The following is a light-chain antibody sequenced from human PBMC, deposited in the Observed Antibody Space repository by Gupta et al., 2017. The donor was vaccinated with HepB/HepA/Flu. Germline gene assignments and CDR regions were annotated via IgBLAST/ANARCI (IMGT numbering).Light chain of an antibody. CDR2: RNN. CDR1: SSNIGRNY. CDR3: EAWDDRLSGSV. Sequence: QSVLTQPPSASGTPGQRVTISCSGSSSNIGRNYVYWYQQLPGTAPKLIIYRNNQRPSGVPDRFSGSKSGTSDSLAISGLRSEDEAEYYCEAWDDRLSGSVFVGGTKMTVL. V-gene: IGLV1-47*01. J-gene: IGLJ3*02.